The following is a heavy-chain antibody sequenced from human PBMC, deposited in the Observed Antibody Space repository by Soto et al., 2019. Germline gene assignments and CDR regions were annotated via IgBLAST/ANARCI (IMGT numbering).Heavy chain of an antibody. CDR1: GFTFSSYW. D-gene: IGHD2-15*01. Sequence: VGSLRLSCAASGFTFSSYWMHWVRQAPGKGLVWVSRINSDGSSTSYADSVKGRFTISRDNAKNTLYLQMNSLRAEDTAVYYCARGRPEFCSGGSCYSDWFDPWGQGTLVTVSS. V-gene: IGHV3-74*01. CDR2: INSDGSST. J-gene: IGHJ5*02. CDR3: ARGRPEFCSGGSCYSDWFDP.